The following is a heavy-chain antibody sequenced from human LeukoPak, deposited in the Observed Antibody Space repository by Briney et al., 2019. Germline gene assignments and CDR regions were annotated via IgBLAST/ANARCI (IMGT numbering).Heavy chain of an antibody. CDR2: IYHSGST. CDR3: ASLLGYCSSTSCFDAFDI. CDR1: GYSISSGYY. Sequence: SETLSLTCAVSGYSISSGYYWGWIRQPPGKGLEWIGSIYHSGSTYYNPSLKSRVTISVDTSKNQFSLKLSSVTAADTAVYHCASLLGYCSSTSCFDAFDIWGQGTMVTVSS. D-gene: IGHD2-2*01. V-gene: IGHV4-38-2*01. J-gene: IGHJ3*02.